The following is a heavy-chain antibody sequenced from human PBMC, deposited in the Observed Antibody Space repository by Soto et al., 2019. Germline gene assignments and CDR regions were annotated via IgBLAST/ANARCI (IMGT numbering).Heavy chain of an antibody. D-gene: IGHD3-9*01. Sequence: SETLSLTCAVYGGSFSGYYWSWIRQPPGKGLEWIGEINHSGSTNYNPSLKSRVTISVDTSKNQFSLKLSSVTAADTAVYYCASASRVTGFDPWGQGTLVTVSS. V-gene: IGHV4-34*01. J-gene: IGHJ5*02. CDR2: INHSGST. CDR1: GGSFSGYY. CDR3: ASASRVTGFDP.